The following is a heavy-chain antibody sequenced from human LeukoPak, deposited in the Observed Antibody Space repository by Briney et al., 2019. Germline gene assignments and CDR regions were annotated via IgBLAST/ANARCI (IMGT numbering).Heavy chain of an antibody. D-gene: IGHD3-22*01. CDR3: ARANRPKYYYDSSGYYPFDY. CDR1: GGSISSGDYY. J-gene: IGHJ4*02. V-gene: IGHV4-30-4*01. CDR2: IYYSGST. Sequence: PSETLSLTCTVSGGSISSGDYYWSWIRQPPGKGLEWIGYIYYSGSTYYNPSLKSRVTISVDTSKNQFSLKLSSVTAADTAVYYCARANRPKYYYDSSGYYPFDYWGQGTLVTVSS.